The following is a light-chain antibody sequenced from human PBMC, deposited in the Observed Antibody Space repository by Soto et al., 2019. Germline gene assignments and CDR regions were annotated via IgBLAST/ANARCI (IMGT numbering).Light chain of an antibody. V-gene: IGKV3-20*01. CDR3: QQYGSSPGT. CDR1: QSVSRSS. J-gene: IGKJ1*01. CDR2: SAS. Sequence: EVVLTQSPGTLSLSPGEKATLSCRASQSVSRSSLAWYQQKPGQAPRLLIYSASSRPSGTPDRFSGSGTGTDFTLSFCGLEPEDFAVYYCQQYGSSPGTFGQGTKVESK.